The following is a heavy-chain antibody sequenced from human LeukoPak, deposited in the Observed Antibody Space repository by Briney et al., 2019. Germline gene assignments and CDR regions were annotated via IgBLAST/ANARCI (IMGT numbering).Heavy chain of an antibody. V-gene: IGHV1-18*01. J-gene: IGHJ5*02. Sequence: GASVKVSCKASGYTFSSYGISWVRQAPGQGLEWMGWISAYNGNTNYAQKLQGRVTMTTDTSTSTAYMELRSLRSDDTAVYYCARAPSRYCSSTSCYADWFDPWGQGTLVTVSS. CDR2: ISAYNGNT. CDR3: ARAPSRYCSSTSCYADWFDP. CDR1: GYTFSSYG. D-gene: IGHD2-2*01.